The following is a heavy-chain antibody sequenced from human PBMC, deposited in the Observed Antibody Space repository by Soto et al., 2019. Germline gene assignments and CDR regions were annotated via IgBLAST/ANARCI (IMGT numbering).Heavy chain of an antibody. V-gene: IGHV3-23*01. CDR3: ARDLLSSIAAVYDAFDI. CDR2: VSANGVST. J-gene: IGHJ3*02. Sequence: GGSLRLSCAASGFSFPIYAMSWVRQAPGKGLDRVSIVSANGVSTYYADSVQGRFTVSRDNSKNTLYLQMNSLRAEDTVVFFCARDLLSSIAAVYDAFDIWGQGTMVTVSS. D-gene: IGHD6-13*01. CDR1: GFSFPIYA.